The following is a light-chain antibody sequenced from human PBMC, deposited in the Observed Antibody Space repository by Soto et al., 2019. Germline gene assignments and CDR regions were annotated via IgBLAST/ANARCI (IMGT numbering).Light chain of an antibody. Sequence: ELVLTLSPGTLSLSPGERATLSCRASQSVSSSSLAWYQQKPGQAPSLLIYDASSRATGIPDRYSGSGSGTDFTLTISRLEPEDFAVYYGQQYGNSPWTCGQVTKVDVK. CDR2: DAS. CDR1: QSVSSSS. V-gene: IGKV3-20*01. CDR3: QQYGNSPWT. J-gene: IGKJ1*01.